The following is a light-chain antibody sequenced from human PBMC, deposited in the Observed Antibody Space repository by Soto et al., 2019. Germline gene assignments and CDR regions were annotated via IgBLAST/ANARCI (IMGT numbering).Light chain of an antibody. J-gene: IGLJ3*02. CDR3: HSYDTSLSGSPWA. CDR1: SSNIGAGYD. CDR2: GNS. Sequence: QSVLTQPPSVSGAPGQRVTISCTGNSSNIGAGYDVHWYQQLPGTAPKLLIYGNSNRPSGVPDRFSGSKSGTSASLAITGLQAEHEAEYYCHSYDTSLSGSPWAFGGGTKLTVL. V-gene: IGLV1-40*01.